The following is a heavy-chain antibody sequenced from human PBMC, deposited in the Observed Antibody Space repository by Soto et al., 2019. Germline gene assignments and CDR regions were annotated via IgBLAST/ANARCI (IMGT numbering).Heavy chain of an antibody. J-gene: IGHJ4*02. D-gene: IGHD2-15*01. V-gene: IGHV4-39*01. CDR2: INYSGTT. CDR1: GGSISSSGYY. CDR3: ARLVHAFSNYFDY. Sequence: QLQVQESGPGLVKPSETLSLTCSVSGGSISSSGYYWVGIRQPPGKGLEWIGSINYSGTTYYTSSLKSQLTMSVDTSMNQFSLKLTSVTAADTAVYYCARLVHAFSNYFDYWGQGILVTVSS.